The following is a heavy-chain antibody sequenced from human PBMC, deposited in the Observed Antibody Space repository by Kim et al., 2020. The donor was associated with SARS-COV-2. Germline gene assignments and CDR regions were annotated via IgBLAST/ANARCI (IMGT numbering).Heavy chain of an antibody. CDR2: INHSGST. Sequence: SETLSLTCAVYGGSFSGYYWSWIRQPPGKGLEWIGEINHSGSTNYNPSLKSRVTISVDTSKNQFSLKLSSVTAADTAVYYCARGGPYYYDSSAPTGYFD. CDR3: ARGGPYYYDSSAPTGYFD. CDR1: GGSFSGYY. D-gene: IGHD3-22*01. V-gene: IGHV4-34*01. J-gene: IGHJ4*03.